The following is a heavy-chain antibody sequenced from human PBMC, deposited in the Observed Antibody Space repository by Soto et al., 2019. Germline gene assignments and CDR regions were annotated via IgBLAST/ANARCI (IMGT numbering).Heavy chain of an antibody. CDR1: GFTFSSYS. Sequence: EVQLVESGGGLVKPGGSLRLSCAASGFTFSSYSMNWVRQAPGKGLEWVSSISSSSSYIYYADSVKGRFTISRDNAKNSLYLKSRRLRAEDTAVYYCASVRGPAMRNVCFDIWGQVTMVTVSS. V-gene: IGHV3-21*01. CDR3: ASVRGPAMRNVCFDI. D-gene: IGHD2-2*01. CDR2: ISSSSSYI. J-gene: IGHJ3*02.